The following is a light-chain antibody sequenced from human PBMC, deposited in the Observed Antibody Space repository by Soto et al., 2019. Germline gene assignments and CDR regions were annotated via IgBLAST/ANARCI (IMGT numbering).Light chain of an antibody. CDR3: MPALQTRMYT. Sequence: DIVMTQSPLSLPVTPGEPASISCRSSQNLVHSNGYNYLDWYVQKPGQSPQLLIYLGSNRASGVPDRFSGSGSGTDFTLKISRAEAEDVGVYYCMPALQTRMYTFGQGTKLEIK. J-gene: IGKJ2*01. V-gene: IGKV2-28*01. CDR1: QNLVHSNGYNY. CDR2: LGS.